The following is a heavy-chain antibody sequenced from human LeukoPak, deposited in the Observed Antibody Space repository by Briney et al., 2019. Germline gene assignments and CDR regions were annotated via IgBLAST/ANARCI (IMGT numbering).Heavy chain of an antibody. D-gene: IGHD3-3*01. CDR3: AKHIYGVVSIQQ. CDR2: IRSKTGGGTT. CDR1: GFTFRDAW. V-gene: IGHV3-15*01. J-gene: IGHJ1*01. Sequence: GGSLRLSCAASGFTFRDAWMTWARQAPEKGLEWVGRIRSKTGGGTTDYAVSVQGRFTISRDDSKNTLYLQMSSLKTEDTAVYYCAKHIYGVVSIQQWGQGTLVTVSS.